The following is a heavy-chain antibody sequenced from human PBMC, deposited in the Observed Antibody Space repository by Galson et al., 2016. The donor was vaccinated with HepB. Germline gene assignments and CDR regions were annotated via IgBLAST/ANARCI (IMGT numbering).Heavy chain of an antibody. CDR3: ARATMIVVVFDAFDI. D-gene: IGHD3-22*01. V-gene: IGHV3-23*01. CDR2: ISASGGRT. J-gene: IGHJ3*02. Sequence: SVRLSCAVSGFTFSSYTMTWVRQAPGEGLEWVSSISASGGRTYYAASVKGRFTISRDNSKNTLYLHMNSLRAEDTAEYYCARATMIVVVFDAFDIWGQGTTVTVSS. CDR1: GFTFSSYT.